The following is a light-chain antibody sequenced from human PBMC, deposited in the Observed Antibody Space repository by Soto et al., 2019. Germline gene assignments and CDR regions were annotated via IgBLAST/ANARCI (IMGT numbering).Light chain of an antibody. J-gene: IGKJ5*01. CDR2: DAS. Sequence: GDRVTMTCRASQGISGALAWYQQKPGRAPTLLIYDASSLESGVPSRFSGSESGTDFTLTISSLQAEDFATYYCQQFHTYPVTFGQGTRLEIK. V-gene: IGKV1-13*02. CDR3: QQFHTYPVT. CDR1: QGISGA.